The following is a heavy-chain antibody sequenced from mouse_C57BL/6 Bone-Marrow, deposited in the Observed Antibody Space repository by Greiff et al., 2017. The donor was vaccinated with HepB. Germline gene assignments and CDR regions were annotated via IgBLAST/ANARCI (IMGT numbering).Heavy chain of an antibody. CDR1: GYTFTDYN. CDR2: INPNNGGT. D-gene: IGHD2-1*01. Sequence: EVQLQQSGPELVKPGASVKISCKASGYTFTDYNMHWVKQSHGKSLEWIGYINPNNGGTSYNQKFKGKATLTVNKSSSTAYMELRSLTSEDSAVYYCASYGNFFFDYWGQGTTLTVSS. J-gene: IGHJ2*01. CDR3: ASYGNFFFDY. V-gene: IGHV1-22*01.